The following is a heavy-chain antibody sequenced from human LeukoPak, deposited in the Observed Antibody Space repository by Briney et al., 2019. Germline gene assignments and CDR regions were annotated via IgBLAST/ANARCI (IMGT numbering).Heavy chain of an antibody. CDR2: IYYSGST. Sequence: SETLSLTCTVSGGSISSYYWSWIRQPPGKGLEWIGYIYYSGSTYYNPSLKSRVTISVDTSKNQFSLKLSSVTAADTAVYYCARFGEFLDYWGQGTLVTVSS. D-gene: IGHD3-10*01. CDR1: GGSISSYY. V-gene: IGHV4-59*08. J-gene: IGHJ4*02. CDR3: ARFGEFLDY.